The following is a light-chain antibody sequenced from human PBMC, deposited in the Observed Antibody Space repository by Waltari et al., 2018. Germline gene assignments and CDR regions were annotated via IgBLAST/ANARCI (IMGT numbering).Light chain of an antibody. CDR3: QQYYSSPYT. V-gene: IGKV4-1*01. CDR2: WAS. J-gene: IGKJ2*01. CDR1: QSVLHSSNNKQY. Sequence: DIVMTQSPDSLAVSLGERATINCKSSQSVLHSSNNKQYLTWYQQKPGQPPKLLIYWASTRESGVPDRFSGSGSGTDFTLTISSLQAEDVAVYYCQQYYSSPYTFGQGTKLEIK.